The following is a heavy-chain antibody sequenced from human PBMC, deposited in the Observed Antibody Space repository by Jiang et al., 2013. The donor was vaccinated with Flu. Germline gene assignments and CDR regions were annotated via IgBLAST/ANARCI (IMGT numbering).Heavy chain of an antibody. V-gene: IGHV3-9*01. CDR3: AKGLSSGWGLFDY. D-gene: IGHD6-19*01. Sequence: DSVKGRFTISRDNAKNSLYLQMNSLRAEDTALYYCAKGLSSGWGLFDYWGPGNP. J-gene: IGHJ4*02.